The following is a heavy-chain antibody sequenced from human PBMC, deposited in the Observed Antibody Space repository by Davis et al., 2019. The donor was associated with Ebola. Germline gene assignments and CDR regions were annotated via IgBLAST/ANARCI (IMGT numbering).Heavy chain of an antibody. J-gene: IGHJ6*02. V-gene: IGHV1-18*01. Sequence: AASVKVSCKSSGYTFNRYGISWVRQAPGQGLEWMGWISTYNGNTDYAQKLQGRVTMTTDTSTSTAYMELRSLISDDTAVYYCARVRITIFGVVIPSGGMDVWGQGTTVTVSS. CDR1: GYTFNRYG. CDR2: ISTYNGNT. D-gene: IGHD3-3*01. CDR3: ARVRITIFGVVIPSGGMDV.